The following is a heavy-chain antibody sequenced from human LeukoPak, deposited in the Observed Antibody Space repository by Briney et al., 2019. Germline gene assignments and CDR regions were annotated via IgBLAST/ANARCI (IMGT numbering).Heavy chain of an antibody. V-gene: IGHV3-23*01. D-gene: IGHD1-26*01. CDR3: AKVERELQTDY. J-gene: IGHJ4*02. Sequence: GGSLRLSCAASGFTFSSYAMSWVHQAPGKGLEWVSAIRGSGGRTYYADSGKGRFTICRDNAKNTLYLQMNSLRAEDTAVYYCAKVERELQTDYWGQGTLVTVSS. CDR1: GFTFSSYA. CDR2: IRGSGGRT.